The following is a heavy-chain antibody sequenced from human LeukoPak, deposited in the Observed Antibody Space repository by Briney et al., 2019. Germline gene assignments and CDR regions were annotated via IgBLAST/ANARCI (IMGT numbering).Heavy chain of an antibody. V-gene: IGHV3-21*01. Sequence: GGSLRLSCAAAGFTFSDHYMDWVRQAPGKGLEWVSSISSSSSYIYCADSVKGRFTISRDNAKNSLYLQMNSLRAEDTAVYYCARDQVTYYYDSSGSISYMDVWGKGTTVTVSS. CDR3: ARDQVTYYYDSSGSISYMDV. D-gene: IGHD3-22*01. J-gene: IGHJ6*03. CDR1: GFTFSDHY. CDR2: ISSSSSYI.